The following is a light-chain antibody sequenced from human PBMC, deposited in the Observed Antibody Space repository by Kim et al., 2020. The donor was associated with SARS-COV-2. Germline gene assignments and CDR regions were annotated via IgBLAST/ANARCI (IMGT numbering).Light chain of an antibody. J-gene: IGLJ1*01. CDR2: DVT. V-gene: IGLV2-14*03. CDR3: NSYTTSRTYV. CDR1: SSDVGAYNY. Sequence: QSALTQPASVSGSPGQSITMSCTGTSSDVGAYNYVSWYQQHPGRAPKLVIYDVTNRPSGVSNRFYASKSGNTASLTISGLQAEDEADYFCNSYTTSRTYVFGSGTKVTVL.